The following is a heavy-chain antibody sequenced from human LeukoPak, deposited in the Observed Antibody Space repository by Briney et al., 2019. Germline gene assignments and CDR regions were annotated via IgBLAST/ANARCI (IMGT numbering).Heavy chain of an antibody. J-gene: IGHJ4*02. D-gene: IGHD6-13*01. V-gene: IGHV3-7*01. CDR2: IKRDGSEK. CDR3: AEHTSNWYHFDY. Sequence: GGSLRLSCAASGFTFSSYWMTWVRQAPGKGLEWVGNIKRDGSEKYYVDSVKGRFTISRDNSKNTLYLQMNSLRAEDSAVYYCAEHTSNWYHFDYWGQGTLVTVSS. CDR1: GFTFSSYW.